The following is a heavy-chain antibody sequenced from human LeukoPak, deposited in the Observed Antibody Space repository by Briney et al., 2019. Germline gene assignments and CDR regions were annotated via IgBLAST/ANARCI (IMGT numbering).Heavy chain of an antibody. CDR2: ISASGSNI. CDR3: VRVKGTYFDF. D-gene: IGHD1-1*01. Sequence: GGSLRLSCAASGFPFSSYSMNWVRQAPGKGLEWVSYISASGSNIYYLDFVKGRFTVSRDNAMNSLFLQMDRPRAEDTAVYYCVRVKGTYFDFWGRGTLVTVSS. J-gene: IGHJ4*02. CDR1: GFPFSSYS. V-gene: IGHV3-48*01.